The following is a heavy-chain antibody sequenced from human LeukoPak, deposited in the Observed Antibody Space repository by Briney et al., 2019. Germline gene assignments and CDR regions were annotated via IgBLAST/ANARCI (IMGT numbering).Heavy chain of an antibody. CDR3: AKDSTQYYYGSGTYYNLGSPTPPDY. D-gene: IGHD3-10*01. Sequence: PGGSLRLSCAASGFTFSTYGMHWVRQAPGKGLEWVAFIRYDGSNKYYVDSVKGRFTISRDNSKNTLYLQMNTLRAEDTAVYYCAKDSTQYYYGSGTYYNLGSPTPPDYGGQGTLVTVSS. CDR1: GFTFSTYG. V-gene: IGHV3-30*02. CDR2: IRYDGSNK. J-gene: IGHJ4*02.